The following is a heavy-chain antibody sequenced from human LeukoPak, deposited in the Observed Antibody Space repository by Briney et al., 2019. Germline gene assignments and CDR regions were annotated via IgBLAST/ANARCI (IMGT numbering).Heavy chain of an antibody. CDR2: ISAYNGNT. CDR3: ARDCRGSVCPFLHDF. J-gene: IGHJ4*02. V-gene: IGHV1-18*01. CDR1: GYTFTSYG. Sequence: ASVKVSCKASGYTFTSYGISWVRQAPGQGLECMGWISAYNGNTNYAQKLQGRVTMTTDTSTSTAYMELRSLRSDDTAVYYCARDCRGSVCPFLHDFWGQGTLVTVSS. D-gene: IGHD6-19*01.